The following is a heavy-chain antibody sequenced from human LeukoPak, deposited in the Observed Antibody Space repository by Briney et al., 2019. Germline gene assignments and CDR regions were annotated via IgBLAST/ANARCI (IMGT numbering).Heavy chain of an antibody. CDR3: ARDNSSSWYPGWFDP. CDR1: GYTFTGYY. Sequence: ASVKVSCEASGYTFTGYYMHWVRQAPGQGLEWMGWINPNSGGTNYAQKFQGWVTMTRDTSISTAYMELSRLRSDDTAVYYCARDNSSSWYPGWFDPWGQGTLVTVSS. D-gene: IGHD6-13*01. V-gene: IGHV1-2*04. CDR2: INPNSGGT. J-gene: IGHJ5*02.